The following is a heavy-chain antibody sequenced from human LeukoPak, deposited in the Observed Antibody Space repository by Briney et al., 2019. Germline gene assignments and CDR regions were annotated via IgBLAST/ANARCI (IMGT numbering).Heavy chain of an antibody. Sequence: SETLSLTCAVYGGSFSGYYWSWIRQPPGKGLEWIGEIKHSGEINHSGSTNYNPSLKSRVTISVDTSKNQFSLKLSSVTAADTAVYYCARNYDSSAFYLAYWGRGTLVTVSS. V-gene: IGHV4-34*01. J-gene: IGHJ4*02. CDR3: ARNYDSSAFYLAY. CDR2: IKHSGEINHSGST. D-gene: IGHD3-22*01. CDR1: GGSFSGYY.